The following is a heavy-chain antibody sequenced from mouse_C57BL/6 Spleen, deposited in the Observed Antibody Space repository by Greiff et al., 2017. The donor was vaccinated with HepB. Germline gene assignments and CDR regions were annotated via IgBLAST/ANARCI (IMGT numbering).Heavy chain of an antibody. J-gene: IGHJ1*03. CDR1: GFTFSSYA. CDR3: ARGYYGSSYGWYFDV. V-gene: IGHV5-4*01. D-gene: IGHD1-1*01. Sequence: DVHLVESGGGLVKPGGSLKLSCAASGFTFSSYAMSWVRQTPEKRLEWVATISDGGSYTYYPDNVKGRFTISRDNAKNNLYLQMSHLKSEDTAMYYGARGYYGSSYGWYFDVWGTGTTVTVSS. CDR2: ISDGGSYT.